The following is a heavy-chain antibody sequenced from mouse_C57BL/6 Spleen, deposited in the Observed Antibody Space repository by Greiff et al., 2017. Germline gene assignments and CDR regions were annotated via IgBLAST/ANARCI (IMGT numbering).Heavy chain of an antibody. Sequence: EVQRVESGGGLVKPGGSLKLSCAASGFTFSSYAMSWVRQTPEKRLEWVATISDGGSYTYYPDNVKGRFTISRDNAKNNLYLQMSHLKSEDTAMYYCARDLWDSYYFDYWGQGTTLTVSS. CDR3: ARDLWDSYYFDY. CDR2: ISDGGSYT. V-gene: IGHV5-4*01. D-gene: IGHD4-1*01. J-gene: IGHJ2*01. CDR1: GFTFSSYA.